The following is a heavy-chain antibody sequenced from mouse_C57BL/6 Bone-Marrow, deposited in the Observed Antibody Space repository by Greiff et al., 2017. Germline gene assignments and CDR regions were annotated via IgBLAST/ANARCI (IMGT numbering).Heavy chain of an antibody. Sequence: VQLQESGAELARPGASVKLSCKASGYTFTSYGISWVKQRTGQGLEWIGEIYPRSGNTYYNEKFKGKATLTADKSSSTAYMELRSLTSEDSAVYFCARRSGATVVATDFDYWGQGTTLTVSS. D-gene: IGHD1-1*01. CDR1: GYTFTSYG. CDR2: IYPRSGNT. J-gene: IGHJ2*01. V-gene: IGHV1-81*01. CDR3: ARRSGATVVATDFDY.